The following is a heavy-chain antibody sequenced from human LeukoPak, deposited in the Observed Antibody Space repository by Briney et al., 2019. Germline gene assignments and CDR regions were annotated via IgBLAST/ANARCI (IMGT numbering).Heavy chain of an antibody. Sequence: GGSLRLSCAASGFTFDDYAMHWVRQAPGKGLEWVSGISWNSGSIGYADSVEGRFTISRDNAKNSLYLQMNSLRAEDMALYYCAKDTAVKTTVTTRGFSDIWGQGTMVTVSS. CDR2: ISWNSGSI. CDR3: AKDTAVKTTVTTRGFSDI. J-gene: IGHJ3*02. D-gene: IGHD4-17*01. CDR1: GFTFDDYA. V-gene: IGHV3-9*03.